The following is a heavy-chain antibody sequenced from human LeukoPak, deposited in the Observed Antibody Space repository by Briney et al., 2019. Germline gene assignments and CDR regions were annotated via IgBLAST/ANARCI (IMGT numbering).Heavy chain of an antibody. V-gene: IGHV3-7*01. Sequence: GGSLRLTCAVSGFTFSNYWMSWVRQAPGKGLEWVANIKQDGSEKYYVDSVKGRFTISRDNAKNSLYLQMNSLRAEDTAVYYCARDGSWGQGTTVTVSS. CDR1: GFTFSNYW. CDR2: IKQDGSEK. CDR3: ARDGS. J-gene: IGHJ6*02.